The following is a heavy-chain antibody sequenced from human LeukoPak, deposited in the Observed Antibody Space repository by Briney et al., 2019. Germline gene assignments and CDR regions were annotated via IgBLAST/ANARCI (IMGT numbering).Heavy chain of an antibody. CDR3: ARGGDYCDSSGYYPWAFDI. CDR2: ISSSSSTI. V-gene: IGHV3-48*04. D-gene: IGHD3-22*01. Sequence: PGGSLRLSCAASGFTFSSYSMNWVRQAPGKGLEWVSYISSSSSTIYYADSVKGRFTISRDNAKNSLYLQMNSLRAEDTAVYYCARGGDYCDSSGYYPWAFDIWGQGTMVTVSS. J-gene: IGHJ3*02. CDR1: GFTFSSYS.